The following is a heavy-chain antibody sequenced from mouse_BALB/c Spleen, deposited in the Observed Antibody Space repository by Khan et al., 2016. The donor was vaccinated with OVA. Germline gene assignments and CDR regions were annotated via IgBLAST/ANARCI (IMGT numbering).Heavy chain of an antibody. CDR3: AGHGSGFAY. V-gene: IGHV3-2*02. CDR2: IGYSGST. Sequence: EVQLQESGPGLVKPSQSLSLTCTVTGYSITSDYAWNWIRQFPGNKVEWMGYIGYSGSTSYNPYLKSRISITRDKSKNQVFLQLKSVTTEDKATDCCAGHGSGFAYWGQGTLVTVSA. J-gene: IGHJ3*01. CDR1: GYSITSDYA.